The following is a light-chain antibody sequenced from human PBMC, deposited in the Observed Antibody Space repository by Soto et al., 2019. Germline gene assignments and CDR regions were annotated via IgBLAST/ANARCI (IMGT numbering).Light chain of an antibody. CDR3: HSYDSSLSGSV. Sequence: QSVLTQPPSVSGAPGRRVTISCTGSSSNIGAGYDVHWYQHLPGTAPKLLIYGNSNRPSGVPDRFSGSKSGTSASLAITGLQAEDEADYYCHSYDSSLSGSVFGGGTKLTVL. CDR1: SSNIGAGYD. V-gene: IGLV1-40*01. CDR2: GNS. J-gene: IGLJ2*01.